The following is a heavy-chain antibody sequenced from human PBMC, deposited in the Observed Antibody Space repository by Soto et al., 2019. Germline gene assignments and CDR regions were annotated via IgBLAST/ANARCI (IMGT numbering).Heavy chain of an antibody. CDR1: GFTFNYYW. D-gene: IGHD2-21*02. CDR3: VRGDKGGFDL. CDR2: IHSDGSTT. V-gene: IGHV3-74*01. Sequence: EVQLVESEGGLVQRGGSLRLSCAASGFTFNYYWMLWVRQAPGQGLVWVSHIHSDGSTTTYADSVKGRFTISRDNAKNTLYLQMNSLRDEDTAVYYCVRGDKGGFDLWGQGTTVTVSS. J-gene: IGHJ3*01.